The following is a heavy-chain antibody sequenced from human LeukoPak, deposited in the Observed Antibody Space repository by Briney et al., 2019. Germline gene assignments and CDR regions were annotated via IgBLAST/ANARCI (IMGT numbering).Heavy chain of an antibody. CDR3: AKHSSGWSSRFDY. V-gene: IGHV3-23*01. D-gene: IGHD6-19*01. CDR2: ISGSGGST. Sequence: TRGSLRLSCAASGFTFSSYAMSWVRQAPGKGLEWVSAISGSGGSTYYADSVKGRFTISRDNSKNTLYVQMNSLRAEDTAVYYCAKHSSGWSSRFDYWGQGTLVTVSS. J-gene: IGHJ4*02. CDR1: GFTFSSYA.